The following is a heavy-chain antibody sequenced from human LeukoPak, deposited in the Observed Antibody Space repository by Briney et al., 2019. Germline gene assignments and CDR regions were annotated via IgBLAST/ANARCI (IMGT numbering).Heavy chain of an antibody. CDR2: IYTSGST. D-gene: IGHD6-19*01. J-gene: IGHJ4*02. CDR1: GGSISSYY. V-gene: IGHV4-4*07. Sequence: PETLSLTCTVSGGSISSYYWSWIRRPAGKGLEWIGRIYTSGSTNYNPSLKSRVTMSVDTSKNQFSLKLSSVTAADTAVYYCARGWSSGWYDYWGQGTLVTVSS. CDR3: ARGWSSGWYDY.